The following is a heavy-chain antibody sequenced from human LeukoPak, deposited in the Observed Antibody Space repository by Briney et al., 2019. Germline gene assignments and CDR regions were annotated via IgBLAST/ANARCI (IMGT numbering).Heavy chain of an antibody. CDR3: AKAVRSMVTGGGYFDS. CDR2: LSGGGDSR. J-gene: IGHJ4*02. D-gene: IGHD3-10*01. Sequence: GGSLRLSCAASGFAFSNYAMSWVRQAPGKGLEWVSSLSGGGDSRYYADSVMGRFTISRDNSKSTLYLQMNSLRAEDTAVYYCAKAVRSMVTGGGYFDSWGQGTLVTVSS. V-gene: IGHV3-23*01. CDR1: GFAFSNYA.